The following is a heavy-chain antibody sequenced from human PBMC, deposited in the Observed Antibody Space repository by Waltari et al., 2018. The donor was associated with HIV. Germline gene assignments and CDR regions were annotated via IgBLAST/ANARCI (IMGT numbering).Heavy chain of an antibody. D-gene: IGHD2-8*01. V-gene: IGHV3-7*01. CDR2: IKEDESDK. CDR3: ARHRVWYTSSSLDY. Sequence: EVQVVDSGGGLVQPGGSLRLSCAASGFTFSAYWMRWFRQAPGKGLEWVASIKEDESDKYYVDSVKGRFTISRDNAENSLSLQMTALQAEDTAVYYCARHRVWYTSSSLDYWGQGTLVTVS. J-gene: IGHJ4*02. CDR1: GFTFSAYW.